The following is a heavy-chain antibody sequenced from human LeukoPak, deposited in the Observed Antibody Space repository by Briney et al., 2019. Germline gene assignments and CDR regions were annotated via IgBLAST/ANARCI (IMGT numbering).Heavy chain of an antibody. D-gene: IGHD5-18*01. CDR2: IKQDGSEK. J-gene: IGHJ6*02. Sequence: PGGSLRLSCAASGLTFSSYWMSWVRQAPGKGLEWVANIKQDGSEKYYVDSVKGRFTISRDNAKNSLYLQMNSLRAEDTAVYYCARDGDGYSYGYGMDVWGQGTTVTVSS. V-gene: IGHV3-7*05. CDR1: GLTFSSYW. CDR3: ARDGDGYSYGYGMDV.